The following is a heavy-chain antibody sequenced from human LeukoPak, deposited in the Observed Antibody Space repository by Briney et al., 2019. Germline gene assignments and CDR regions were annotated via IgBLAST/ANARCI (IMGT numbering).Heavy chain of an antibody. CDR2: IYSGGST. J-gene: IGHJ4*02. D-gene: IGHD2-2*01. CDR3: ARIYGSSSSFLDY. V-gene: IGHV3-53*01. CDR1: GFTVSSNY. Sequence: PGGSLRLSCAASGFTVSSNYMSWVRQAPGKGLGWVSVIYSGGSTYYADSVKGRFTISRDNSKNTLYLQMNSLRAEDTAVYYCARIYGSSSSFLDYWGQGTLVTVSS.